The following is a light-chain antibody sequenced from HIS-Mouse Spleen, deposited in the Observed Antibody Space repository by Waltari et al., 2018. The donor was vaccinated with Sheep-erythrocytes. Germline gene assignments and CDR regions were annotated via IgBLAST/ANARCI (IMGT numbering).Light chain of an antibody. CDR2: EGS. V-gene: IGLV2-23*01. CDR3: CSYAGSSTLV. CDR1: SSDVGRYNL. J-gene: IGLJ2*01. Sequence: QSALTQPASVSGSPGQSITISCTGTSSDVGRYNLVSWYQQHPGKAPQLMIYEGSKRPPGVSNRFSGSKSGNTASLTSSGLQAEDEADYYCCSYAGSSTLVFGGGTKLTVL.